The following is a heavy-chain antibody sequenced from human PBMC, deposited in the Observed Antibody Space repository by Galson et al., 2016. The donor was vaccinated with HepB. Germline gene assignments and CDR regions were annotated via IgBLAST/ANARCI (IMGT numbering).Heavy chain of an antibody. Sequence: SLRLSCAASGFTFSSYGMHWVRQAPGKGLEWVAVIWYDGSNKYYADSVKGRFTISRDNSKNTLYLQMNSLRAEDTAVYYCASDSRFGFSYYYFYGMDVWGQGTTVTVSS. J-gene: IGHJ6*02. CDR3: ASDSRFGFSYYYFYGMDV. CDR2: IWYDGSNK. V-gene: IGHV3-33*01. D-gene: IGHD3-10*01. CDR1: GFTFSSYG.